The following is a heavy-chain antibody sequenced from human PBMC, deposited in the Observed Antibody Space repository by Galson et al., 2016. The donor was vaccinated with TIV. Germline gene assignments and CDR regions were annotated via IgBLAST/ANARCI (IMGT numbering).Heavy chain of an antibody. Sequence: SLRLSCAASGFTLSSYGMHWVRQAPGKGLEWVAVIWYDGSNKYYGDSVKGRFTISRDNYRNTVYLEMNSLRAEDTAGYYCARDHQGWKLFYYFGMDVWGLGTTVTVS. CDR3: ARDHQGWKLFYYFGMDV. D-gene: IGHD3-10*01. CDR2: IWYDGSNK. CDR1: GFTLSSYG. V-gene: IGHV3-33*01. J-gene: IGHJ6*02.